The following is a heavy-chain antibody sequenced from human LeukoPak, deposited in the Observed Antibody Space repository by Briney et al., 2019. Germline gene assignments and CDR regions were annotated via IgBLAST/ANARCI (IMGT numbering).Heavy chain of an antibody. V-gene: IGHV3-7*01. J-gene: IGHJ4*02. CDR3: AKDHNSWGWYFDN. CDR2: IKTDGSEK. Sequence: GGSLRLSCEGSGFTFSNYWMGWVRQAPGKGLQWVANIKTDGSEKYYVDSVKGRFTISRDNAKNSLYLQMNSLRAEDTAVYYCAKDHNSWGWYFDNWGQGTLVTVSS. D-gene: IGHD6-13*01. CDR1: GFTFSNYW.